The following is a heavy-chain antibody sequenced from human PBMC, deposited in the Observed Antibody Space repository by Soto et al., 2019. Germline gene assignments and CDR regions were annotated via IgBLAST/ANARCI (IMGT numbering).Heavy chain of an antibody. D-gene: IGHD6-25*01. CDR1: GGSISRYY. Sequence: PSETLSLTCTVSGGSISRYYWSWIRQPPGKGLEWIGYIYYSGSTNYNPSLKSRVTISVDTSKNQFSLKLSSVTAADTAVYYCARFRPADWYMDVWGKGTTVTVSS. V-gene: IGHV4-59*01. CDR3: ARFRPADWYMDV. J-gene: IGHJ6*03. CDR2: IYYSGST.